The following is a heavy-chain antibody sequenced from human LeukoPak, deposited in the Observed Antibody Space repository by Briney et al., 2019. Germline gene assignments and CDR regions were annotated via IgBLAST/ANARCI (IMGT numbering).Heavy chain of an antibody. CDR2: INHSGST. J-gene: IGHJ5*02. CDR3: ARHGYQRAWFDP. Sequence: SETLSLTCTVSGGSISSSSYYWGWIRQPPGKGLEWIGEINHSGSTNYNPSLKSRVTISVDTSKNQFSLKLSSVTAADTAVYYCARHGYQRAWFDPWGQGTLVTVSS. V-gene: IGHV4-39*01. D-gene: IGHD6-25*01. CDR1: GGSISSSSYY.